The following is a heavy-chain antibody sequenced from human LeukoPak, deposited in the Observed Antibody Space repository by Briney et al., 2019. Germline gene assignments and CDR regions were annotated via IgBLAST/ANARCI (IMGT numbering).Heavy chain of an antibody. V-gene: IGHV3-7*02. J-gene: IGHJ4*02. D-gene: IGHD2-8*01. CDR3: ARRLLNYFDY. Sequence: GGSLRLSCAASGFTFSGYWMSWVRQAPGKGREWVANIKQDGSEKYYVDSVKGRFTISRDNAKNSLSLQMNSLRVEDTAVYYCARRLLNYFDYWGQGTLVTVSS. CDR1: GFTFSGYW. CDR2: IKQDGSEK.